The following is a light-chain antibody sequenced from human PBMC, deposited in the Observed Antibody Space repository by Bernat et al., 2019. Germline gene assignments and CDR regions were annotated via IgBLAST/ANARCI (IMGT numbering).Light chain of an antibody. Sequence: QSTLTPPASVSGSPGQSITISCSGASSDVGGYNLVSWYQQHPGKAPKLVIYEVTTRPAGVSDRFSGSKSGSTASLTISGLQAEDESHYYCCSYASSDTYVFGSGTRVTVL. J-gene: IGLJ1*01. V-gene: IGLV2-23*02. CDR3: CSYASSDTYV. CDR2: EVT. CDR1: SSDVGGYNL.